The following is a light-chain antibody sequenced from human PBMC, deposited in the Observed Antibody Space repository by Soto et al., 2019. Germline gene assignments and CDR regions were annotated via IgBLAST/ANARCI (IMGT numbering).Light chain of an antibody. J-gene: IGLJ2*01. V-gene: IGLV2-14*01. CDR1: SSDVGGYNY. CDR3: SSYTSSSARV. Sequence: ALTQPASVSGSPGQSITISCTGTSSDVGGYNYVSWYQQHPGKAPKLMIYDVSNRPSGVSNRFSGSKSGNTASLTISGLQAEDEADYYCSSYTSSSARVFGGGTKLTVL. CDR2: DVS.